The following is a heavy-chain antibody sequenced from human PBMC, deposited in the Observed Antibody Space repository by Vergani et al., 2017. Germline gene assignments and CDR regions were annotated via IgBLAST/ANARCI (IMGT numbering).Heavy chain of an antibody. D-gene: IGHD2-15*01. V-gene: IGHV1-69*01. Sequence: QVQLVQSGAEVPTPGSSVHVSCTASGGTFSSYAISWVRQAPGQGLEWMGGIIPIFGTANYAQKFQGRVTITADESTSTAYMELSSLRSEDTAVYYCAREGSSGGTFSGLLLSNMDVWGKGTTVTVSS. J-gene: IGHJ6*03. CDR3: AREGSSGGTFSGLLLSNMDV. CDR1: GGTFSSYA. CDR2: IIPIFGTA.